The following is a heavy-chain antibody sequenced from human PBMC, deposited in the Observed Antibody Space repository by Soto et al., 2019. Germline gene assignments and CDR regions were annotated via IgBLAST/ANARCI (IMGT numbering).Heavy chain of an antibody. V-gene: IGHV3-30-3*01. Sequence: PGGSLRLSCAASGFTFSSYAIHWVRQAPGKGLGWLAVISYDGSNKYYADSVKGRFTISRDNSKNTLYLQMNSLRAEDTAVYYCARDPLTSYCSSTSCQWGYYGMDVWGQGTTVTVSS. CDR1: GFTFSSYA. D-gene: IGHD2-2*01. J-gene: IGHJ6*02. CDR2: ISYDGSNK. CDR3: ARDPLTSYCSSTSCQWGYYGMDV.